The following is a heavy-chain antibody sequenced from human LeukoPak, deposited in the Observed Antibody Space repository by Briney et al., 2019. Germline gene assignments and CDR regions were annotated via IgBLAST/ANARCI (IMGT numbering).Heavy chain of an antibody. CDR1: GDTFSSYA. Sequence: GASVKASCKASGDTFSSYAISWVRQAPGQGLEWMGWISAYDGNTNHAQKFQGRVTMTTDTSTSTAYMELRSLRSDDTAVYYCARAATTVTMLFTAGFDYWGQGTLVTVSS. CDR2: ISAYDGNT. J-gene: IGHJ4*02. CDR3: ARAATTVTMLFTAGFDY. V-gene: IGHV1-18*01. D-gene: IGHD4-17*01.